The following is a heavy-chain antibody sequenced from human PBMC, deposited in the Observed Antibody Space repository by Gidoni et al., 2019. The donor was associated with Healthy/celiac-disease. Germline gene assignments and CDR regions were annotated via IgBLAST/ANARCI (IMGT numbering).Heavy chain of an antibody. V-gene: IGHV3-74*01. CDR2: INSDGSST. D-gene: IGHD3-22*01. J-gene: IGHJ6*02. Sequence: EVQLVESGGGLVQPGGSLRLSCAASGFTFSRYWMHWVRQAPGKGLVWVSRINSDGSSTSYADSVKGRFTISRDNAKNTLYLQMNSLRAEDTAVYYCARGNYDSSGYPYYYYGMDVWGQGTTVTVSS. CDR1: GFTFSRYW. CDR3: ARGNYDSSGYPYYYYGMDV.